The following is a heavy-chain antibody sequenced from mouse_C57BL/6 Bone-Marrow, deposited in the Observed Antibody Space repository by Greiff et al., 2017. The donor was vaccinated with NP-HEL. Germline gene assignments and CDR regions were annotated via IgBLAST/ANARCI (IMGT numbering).Heavy chain of an antibody. V-gene: IGHV1-55*01. Sequence: QVQLQQSGPELVKPGASVKLSCKASGYNFTSYDINWVKQRPGQGLEWIGDIYPGSGSTNYNEKFKSKATLTVDTSSSTAYMQLSSLTSEDSAVYYCARRGTFYAMDYWGQGTSVTVSS. D-gene: IGHD3-3*01. CDR1: GYNFTSYD. CDR2: IYPGSGST. J-gene: IGHJ4*01. CDR3: ARRGTFYAMDY.